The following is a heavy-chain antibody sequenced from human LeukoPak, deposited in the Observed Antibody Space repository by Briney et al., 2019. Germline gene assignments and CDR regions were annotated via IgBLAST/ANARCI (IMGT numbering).Heavy chain of an antibody. CDR3: ARSTTLHAFDI. V-gene: IGHV3-53*01. CDR1: GFTFSSNY. J-gene: IGHJ3*02. D-gene: IGHD4-17*01. Sequence: GGSLRLSCAASGFTFSSNYMSWVRQAPGKGLEWVSVIYSGGSTYYADSVKGRFTISRDNSKNTLYLQMNSLRAEDTAVYYCARSTTLHAFDIWGQGTMVTVSS. CDR2: IYSGGST.